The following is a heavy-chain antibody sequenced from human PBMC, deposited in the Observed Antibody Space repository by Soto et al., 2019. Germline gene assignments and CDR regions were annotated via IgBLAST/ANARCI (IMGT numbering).Heavy chain of an antibody. CDR3: TTGYSYGLRNR. V-gene: IGHV3-15*01. CDR2: IKSKSDGGTT. Sequence: LRLSCAASGFPFRNAWMFWVRQVPGRGLEWVGRIKSKSDGGTTDYAAPVEGRFIISKDESKNALYLQMNSLKTEDTGVYYCTTGYSYGLRNRWGQGTQVTVSS. J-gene: IGHJ4*02. D-gene: IGHD5-18*01. CDR1: GFPFRNAW.